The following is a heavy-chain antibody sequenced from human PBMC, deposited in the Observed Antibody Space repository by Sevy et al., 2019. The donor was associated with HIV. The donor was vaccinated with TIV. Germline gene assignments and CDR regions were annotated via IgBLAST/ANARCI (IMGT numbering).Heavy chain of an antibody. CDR3: AKEVYGGIAAAGTGEFDP. J-gene: IGHJ5*02. Sequence: GGSLRLSCAASGFTFDDYAMHWVRQAPGKGLEWVSGISWKSGSIGYADSVKGRFTISRDNAKNSLYLQMNSLRADDTALYYCAKEVYGGIAAAGTGEFDPWGQGTLVTVPS. D-gene: IGHD6-13*01. CDR2: ISWKSGSI. CDR1: GFTFDDYA. V-gene: IGHV3-9*01.